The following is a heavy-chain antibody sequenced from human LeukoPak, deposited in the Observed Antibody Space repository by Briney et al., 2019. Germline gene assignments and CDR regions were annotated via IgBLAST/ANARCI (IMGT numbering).Heavy chain of an antibody. CDR3: AGSAGIVGAVDY. J-gene: IGHJ4*02. V-gene: IGHV1-2*02. CDR1: GYTFTGYY. CDR2: INPNSGGT. Sequence: ASVKVSCKASGYTFTGYYMHWVRQAPGQGLEWMGWINPNSGGTNYAQKFQGRVTMTRDTPISTAYMELSRLRSDDTAVYYCAGSAGIVGAVDYWGQGTLVTVSS. D-gene: IGHD1-26*01.